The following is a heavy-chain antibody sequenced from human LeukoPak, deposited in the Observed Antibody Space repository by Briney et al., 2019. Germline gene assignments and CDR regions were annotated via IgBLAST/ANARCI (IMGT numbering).Heavy chain of an antibody. V-gene: IGHV1-46*01. J-gene: IGHJ3*02. Sequence: ASVKVSCKASGYTFTSSYIHWVRQAPGQGLEWMGLINPSGGTTIYAQKFQGRVTMTRDTSTSTVYMKLSSLRSEDTAVYYCARQRGGQYEDAFDIWGQGTVVTVSS. CDR1: GYTFTSSY. D-gene: IGHD2-8*01. CDR3: ARQRGGQYEDAFDI. CDR2: INPSGGTT.